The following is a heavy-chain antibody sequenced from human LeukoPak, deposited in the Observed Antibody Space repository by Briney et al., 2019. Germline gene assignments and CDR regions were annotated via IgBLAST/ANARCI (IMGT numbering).Heavy chain of an antibody. CDR3: ARRNVVVSSTMAWAFDI. J-gene: IGHJ3*02. CDR2: DPYSGST. V-gene: IGHV4-39*01. CDR1: GGSISSSTYY. D-gene: IGHD2-2*01. Sequence: RASETLSLTCIVSGGSISSSTYYWGWIRHPPGKGLEWIGSDPYSGSTYYDPSLTSRVTISVDTSKNQFSLKLSSVTAADTAVYYCARRNVVVSSTMAWAFDIWGQGTMVTVSS.